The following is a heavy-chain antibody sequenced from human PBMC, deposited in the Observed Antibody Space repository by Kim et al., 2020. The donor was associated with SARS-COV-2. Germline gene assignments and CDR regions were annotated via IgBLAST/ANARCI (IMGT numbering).Heavy chain of an antibody. J-gene: IGHJ4*02. CDR1: GFTFGDYA. Sequence: GGSLRLSCTASGFTFGDYAMSWVRQAPGKGLEWVGFIRSKAYGGTTEYAASVKGRFTISRDDSKSIAYLQMNSLKTEDTAVYYCTRDRDVLLWFGADYWGQGTLVTVSS. V-gene: IGHV3-49*04. CDR2: IRSKAYGGTT. CDR3: TRDRDVLLWFGADY. D-gene: IGHD3-10*01.